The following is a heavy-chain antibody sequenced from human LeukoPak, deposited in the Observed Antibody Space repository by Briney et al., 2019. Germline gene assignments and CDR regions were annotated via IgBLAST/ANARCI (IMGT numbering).Heavy chain of an antibody. CDR2: ISSSGSTI. Sequence: GSLRLSCAASGFTFSSYEINWVRQAPGKGLEWVSYISSSGSTIYYADSVKGRFTISRDNAKNSLYLQMNSLRAEDTAVYYCAVATIKDYFDYWGQGTLVTVSS. J-gene: IGHJ4*02. CDR3: AVATIKDYFDY. CDR1: GFTFSSYE. V-gene: IGHV3-48*03. D-gene: IGHD5-24*01.